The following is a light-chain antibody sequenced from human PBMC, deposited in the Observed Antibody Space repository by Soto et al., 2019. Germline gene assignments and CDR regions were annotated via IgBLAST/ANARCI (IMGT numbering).Light chain of an antibody. J-gene: IGLJ3*02. CDR1: SSDIGAYNS. CDR3: HSHTTTSTRV. CDR2: EVS. Sequence: QSALTQPASVSGSPGQSITISCTGTSSDIGAYNSVSWYQQHPGKAPKLMIYEVSNRPSGVSNRFSGSKSDNTASLTISGLQAEDEADYYCHSHTTTSTRVFGGGTKLTVL. V-gene: IGLV2-14*01.